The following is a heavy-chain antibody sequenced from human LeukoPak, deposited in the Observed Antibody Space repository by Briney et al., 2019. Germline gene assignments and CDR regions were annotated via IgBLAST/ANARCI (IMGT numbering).Heavy chain of an antibody. CDR2: IYSGGTT. Sequence: GGSLRLSCAASGLTVSNNFMSWVRQAPGKGLEWVSVIYSGGTTYYADSAKGRFTISRDNSKNTLFLQMNSLRAEDTAVYYCTRAVCYGSGTCFGSWGQGRLVTVCS. D-gene: IGHD3-10*01. CDR1: GLTVSNNF. J-gene: IGHJ5*02. CDR3: TRAVCYGSGTCFGS. V-gene: IGHV3-53*01.